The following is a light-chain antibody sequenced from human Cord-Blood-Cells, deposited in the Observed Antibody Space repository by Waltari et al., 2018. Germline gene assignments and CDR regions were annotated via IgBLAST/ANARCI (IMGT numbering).Light chain of an antibody. CDR3: QVWDSSSDHPV. CDR2: YAS. V-gene: IGLV3-21*04. J-gene: IGLJ3*02. CDR1: NIGSKR. Sequence: SYVLTQPPSVSVAPGKTARITCGGNNIGSKRVHWYQQKPGQAPVLVIYYASDRPSGIPERFSGSNSGNTATLTISRVEAGDEADYYCQVWDSSSDHPVFGGGTKLTVL.